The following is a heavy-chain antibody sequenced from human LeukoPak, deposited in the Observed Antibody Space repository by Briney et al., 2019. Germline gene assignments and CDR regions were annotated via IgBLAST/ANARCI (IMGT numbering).Heavy chain of an antibody. V-gene: IGHV4-4*07. CDR3: ARDTLFVSGYSSSWYGMDV. Sequence: TSETLSLTCTVSGGSISSYYWSWIRQPAGKGLERIGRIYTSGSTNYNPSLKSRVTVSVDTSKNQFSLKLSSVTAADTAVYYCARDTLFVSGYSSSWYGMDVWGQGTTVTVSS. CDR1: GGSISSYY. J-gene: IGHJ6*02. D-gene: IGHD6-13*01. CDR2: IYTSGST.